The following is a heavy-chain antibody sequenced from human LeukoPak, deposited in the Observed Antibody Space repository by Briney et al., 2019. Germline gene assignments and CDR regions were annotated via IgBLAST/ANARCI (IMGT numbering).Heavy chain of an antibody. CDR3: ARDLSANYFDISGYYRIDYYDY. V-gene: IGHV3-23*01. CDR1: GFSFSSFD. Sequence: GGSLRLSCAASGFSFSSFDMSWVRQAPGKGLEWVSGISGSGGSTYYADSVKGRFTISRDNAKNSLYLQMNSLRAEDTAVYYCARDLSANYFDISGYYRIDYYDYWGQGTLVTVSS. J-gene: IGHJ4*02. D-gene: IGHD3-22*01. CDR2: ISGSGGST.